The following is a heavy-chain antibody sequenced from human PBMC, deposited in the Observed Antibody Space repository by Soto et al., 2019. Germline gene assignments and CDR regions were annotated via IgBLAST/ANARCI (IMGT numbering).Heavy chain of an antibody. CDR2: INAGNGNT. CDR3: ARDLPGTTVTDGVDY. J-gene: IGHJ4*02. V-gene: IGHV1-3*01. D-gene: IGHD4-17*01. Sequence: ASVKVPCKASGYTFTSYAMHGVRQAPGQRLEWMGWINAGNGNTKYSQKFQGRVTITRDTSASTAYMELSSLRSEDTAVYYCARDLPGTTVTDGVDYWGQGTLVTVSS. CDR1: GYTFTSYA.